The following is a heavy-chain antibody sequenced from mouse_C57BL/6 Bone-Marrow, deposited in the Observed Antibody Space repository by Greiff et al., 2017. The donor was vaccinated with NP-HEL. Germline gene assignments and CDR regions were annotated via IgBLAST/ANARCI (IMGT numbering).Heavy chain of an antibody. V-gene: IGHV5-6*01. CDR3: ARHEDLAY. J-gene: IGHJ3*01. CDR2: ISSGGSYT. Sequence: EVQLQESGGDLVKPGGSLKLSCAASGFTFSSYGMSWVRQTPDKRLEWVATISSGGSYTYYPDSVKGRFTISRDNATNTLYLQMRSLKSEDTAMYYCARHEDLAYWGQGTLVTVSA. CDR1: GFTFSSYG.